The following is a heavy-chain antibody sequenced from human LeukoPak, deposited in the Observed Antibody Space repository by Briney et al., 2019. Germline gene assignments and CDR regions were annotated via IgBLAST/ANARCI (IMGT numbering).Heavy chain of an antibody. D-gene: IGHD3-22*01. CDR3: AKYYYDSTSYYRS. CDR2: ITSSGGDT. V-gene: IGHV3-23*01. J-gene: IGHJ4*02. CDR1: GFTFSSYS. Sequence: GGSLRLSCAASGFTFSSYSMNWVRQAPAKGLEWVSTITSSGGDTIYAGSVKGRFTISRDNSKNTLYLQMNSLRAEDTAVYYCAKYYYDSTSYYRSWGQGTLVTVSS.